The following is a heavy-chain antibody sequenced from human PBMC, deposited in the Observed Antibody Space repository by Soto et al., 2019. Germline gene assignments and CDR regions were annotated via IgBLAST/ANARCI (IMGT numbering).Heavy chain of an antibody. CDR2: IYYDGNS. V-gene: IGHV4-30-4*01. Sequence: SETLSLTCTVSGGSINSGDYYWTWVRQPPGKGLEWIGYIYYDGNSQHNPSLKSRVTMSIDTSKNQFSLNLSSVTAADTAVYYCARDSRWLPRGPNNWLDLWGQGTQVTVSS. CDR3: ARDSRWLPRGPNNWLDL. J-gene: IGHJ5*02. CDR1: GGSINSGDYY. D-gene: IGHD5-12*01.